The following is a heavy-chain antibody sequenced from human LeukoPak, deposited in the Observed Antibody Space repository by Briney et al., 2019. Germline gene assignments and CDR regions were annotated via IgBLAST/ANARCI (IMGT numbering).Heavy chain of an antibody. J-gene: IGHJ4*02. V-gene: IGHV3-48*03. CDR2: ISSSGSTM. D-gene: IGHD5-24*01. CDR1: GFTSSDYE. CDR3: AREDRRDGYNFDY. Sequence: PGGSLRLSCAASGFTSSDYEMIWVRQTPGKGLEWISYISSSGSTMYYAESVKGRFTISRDSAENSLYLQMSSLRAEDTAVYYCAREDRRDGYNFDYWGQGTLVTVSS.